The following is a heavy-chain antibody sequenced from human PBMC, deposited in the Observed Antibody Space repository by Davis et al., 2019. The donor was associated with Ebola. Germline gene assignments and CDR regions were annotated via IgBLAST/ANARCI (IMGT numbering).Heavy chain of an antibody. CDR2: ISHTGST. CDR1: GASISSYY. D-gene: IGHD3-16*01. J-gene: IGHJ4*02. CDR3: ASFTFGRGGY. Sequence: SETLSLTCSVSGASISSYYWSWIRQPPGKGLEWIGEISHTGSTTYNPSLKSRLSISVDTSKNQFSLKLTSVTAADTAMYYCASFTFGRGGYWGQGTLVTVSS. V-gene: IGHV4-34*01.